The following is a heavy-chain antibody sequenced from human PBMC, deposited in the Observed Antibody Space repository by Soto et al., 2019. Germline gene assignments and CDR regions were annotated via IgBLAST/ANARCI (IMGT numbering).Heavy chain of an antibody. CDR2: IYYSWST. D-gene: IGHD6-19*01. J-gene: IGHJ4*02. CDR1: GDSISRYY. Sequence: QVQLQESGPGLVKPSETLSLTCTVSGDSISRYYWSWIRQPPGEGLESSGYIYYSWSTNYSPSLTTRVTISVDTSKNHFALKPNSATAADTAVYYCAERRTVAGEGIDYWGQGTLVTASS. V-gene: IGHV4-59*01. CDR3: AERRTVAGEGIDY.